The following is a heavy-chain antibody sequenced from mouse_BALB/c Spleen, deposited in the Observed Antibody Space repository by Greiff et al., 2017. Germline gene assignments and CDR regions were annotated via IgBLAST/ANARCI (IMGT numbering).Heavy chain of an antibody. D-gene: IGHD1-1*01. Sequence: EVKLMESGGGLVQPGGSLKLSCAASGFTFSSYGMSWVRQTPDKRLELVATINSNGGSTYYPDSVKGRFTISRDNAKNTLYLQMSSLKSEDTAMYYCAREGYYYGSSSFAYWGQGTLVTVSA. CDR3: AREGYYYGSSSFAY. J-gene: IGHJ3*01. CDR1: GFTFSSYG. V-gene: IGHV5-6-3*01. CDR2: INSNGGST.